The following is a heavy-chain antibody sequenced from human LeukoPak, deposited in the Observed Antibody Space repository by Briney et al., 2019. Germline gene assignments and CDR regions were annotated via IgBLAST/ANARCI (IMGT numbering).Heavy chain of an antibody. CDR1: GGSISSYY. J-gene: IGHJ4*02. CDR3: AREGRYYDSSHFDY. Sequence: ASETLSLTCTVSGGSISSYYWSWIRQPPGKGLEWIGYIYYSGSTNYNPSLKSRVTISVDTSKNQFSLKLSSVTAAYTAVYYCAREGRYYDSSHFDYWGQGTLVTVSS. CDR2: IYYSGST. D-gene: IGHD3-22*01. V-gene: IGHV4-59*01.